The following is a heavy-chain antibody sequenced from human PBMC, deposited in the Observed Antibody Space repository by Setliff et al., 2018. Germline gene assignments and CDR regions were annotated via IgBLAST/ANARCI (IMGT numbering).Heavy chain of an antibody. CDR1: GGSIRISNW. CDR3: ARVTPDYYYYYGMDV. Sequence: PSETLSLTCAVSGGSIRISNWWSWVRQPPGKGLEWIGEIYHSGSTNYNPSLKSRVTISVDKSKNQFSLKLSSVTAADTAVYYCARVTPDYYYYYGMDVWGQGTTFTVSS. J-gene: IGHJ6*02. V-gene: IGHV4-4*02. CDR2: IYHSGST.